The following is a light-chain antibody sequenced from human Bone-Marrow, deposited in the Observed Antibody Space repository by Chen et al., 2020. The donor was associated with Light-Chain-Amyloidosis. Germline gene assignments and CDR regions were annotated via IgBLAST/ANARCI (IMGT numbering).Light chain of an antibody. CDR3: AAWDGSLSGYV. Sequence: QSVLPQPPSASGTPGQRVNMSCSGASSNIGNNYVYWYQHFPGAAPNILIPRNNQRPSGVADRFSSSKSGTSAFLAISGLRSEDEADYYCAAWDGSLSGYVFGTGTKVIVL. J-gene: IGLJ1*01. CDR2: RNN. V-gene: IGLV1-47*01. CDR1: SSNIGNNY.